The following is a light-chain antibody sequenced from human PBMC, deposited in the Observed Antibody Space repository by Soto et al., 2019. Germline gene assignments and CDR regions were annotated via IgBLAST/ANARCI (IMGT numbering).Light chain of an antibody. CDR3: SAQAPNNHWV. J-gene: IGLJ3*02. CDR1: SSDVGGYNF. Sequence: QSVLTQPPSASGSPGQSVTISCTGTSSDVGGYNFVSWYQQHPGKAPKVIIYEVTKRPSGVPDRFSGSKSGNTASLTVSGIQGVDEGEYYCSAQAPNNHWVFGGGT. CDR2: EVT. V-gene: IGLV2-8*01.